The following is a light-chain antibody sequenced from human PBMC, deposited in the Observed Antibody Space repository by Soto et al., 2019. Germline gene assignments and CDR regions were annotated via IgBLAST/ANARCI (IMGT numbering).Light chain of an antibody. V-gene: IGKV4-1*01. CDR2: WAS. CDR1: QSVLYRSNNKNY. J-gene: IGKJ5*01. Sequence: DIVMTQSPDSLAVSLGERATISCKSSQSVLYRSNNKNYLAWYQQKPGQPPKLLFYWASTRGSGVPDRFSGSRSGTDFTLTISSLQAEDVAVYFCQQYYSSLTFGQGTRLEIK. CDR3: QQYYSSLT.